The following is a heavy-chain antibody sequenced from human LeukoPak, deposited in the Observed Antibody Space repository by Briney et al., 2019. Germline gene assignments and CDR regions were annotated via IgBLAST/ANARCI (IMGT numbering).Heavy chain of an antibody. CDR2: IKQDGSEK. V-gene: IGHV3-7*01. Sequence: QPGGSLRLSCAASGFAFSTYWMSWVRQAPGKGLEWVANIKQDGSEKYYVDSVKGRFTISRDNAKNSLYLQMNSLRAEDTVMYYCARDSAGNDYWGQGTLVTVSS. J-gene: IGHJ4*02. CDR1: GFAFSTYW. CDR3: ARDSAGNDY. D-gene: IGHD6-13*01.